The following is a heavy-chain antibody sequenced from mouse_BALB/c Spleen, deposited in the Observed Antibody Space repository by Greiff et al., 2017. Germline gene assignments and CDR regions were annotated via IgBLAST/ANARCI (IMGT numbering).Heavy chain of an antibody. V-gene: IGHV2-9*02. CDR3: AREGTGPFAY. Sequence: VQGVESGPGLVAPSQSLSITCTVSGFSLTSYGVHWVRQPPGKGLEWLGVIWAGGSTNYNSALMSRLSISKDNSKSQVFLKMNSLQTDDTAMYYCAREGTGPFAYWGQGTLVTVSA. J-gene: IGHJ3*01. D-gene: IGHD4-1*01. CDR2: IWAGGST. CDR1: GFSLTSYG.